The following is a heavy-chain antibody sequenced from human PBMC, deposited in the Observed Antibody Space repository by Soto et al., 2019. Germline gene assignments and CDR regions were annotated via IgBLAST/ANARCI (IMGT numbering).Heavy chain of an antibody. CDR2: IWYDGSNK. D-gene: IGHD1-1*01. V-gene: IGHV3-33*06. CDR1: GFTFSSYG. CDR3: AKDYLLEAV. Sequence: GGSLRLSCAASGFTFSSYGMHWVRQAPGKGLEWVAVIWYDGSNKYYADSVKGRFTISRDNSKNTLYLQMNSLRAEDTAVYYCAKDYLLEAVWGKGTTVTVSS. J-gene: IGHJ6*04.